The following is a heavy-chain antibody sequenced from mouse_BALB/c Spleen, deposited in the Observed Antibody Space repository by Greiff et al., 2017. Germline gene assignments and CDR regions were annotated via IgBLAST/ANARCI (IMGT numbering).Heavy chain of an antibody. J-gene: IGHJ3*01. D-gene: IGHD1-1*01. Sequence: EVQLVESGPGLVKPSQSLSLTCSVTGYSITSGYYWNWIRQFPGNKLEWMGYISYDGSNNYNPSLKNRISITRDTSKNQFFLKLNSVTTEDTATYYCARGLYYYGSSPAWFAYWGQGTLVTVSA. CDR2: ISYDGSN. CDR3: ARGLYYYGSSPAWFAY. CDR1: GYSITSGYY. V-gene: IGHV3-6*02.